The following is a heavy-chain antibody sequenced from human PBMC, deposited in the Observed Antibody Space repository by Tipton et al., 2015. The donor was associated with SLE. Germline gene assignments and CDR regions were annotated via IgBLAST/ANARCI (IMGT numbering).Heavy chain of an antibody. CDR2: INHSGRT. CDR3: RLITITSLFDY. J-gene: IGHJ4*02. Sequence: LRLSCAASGFTFSSYEMNWVRQAPGKGLEWIGEINHSGRTNYKSSLKSRVTISVDTSKNQFSLKLSSVTAADTAVYYCRLITITSLFDYWGQGTLVTVSS. CDR1: GFTFSSYE. D-gene: IGHD3-16*01. V-gene: IGHV4-34*08.